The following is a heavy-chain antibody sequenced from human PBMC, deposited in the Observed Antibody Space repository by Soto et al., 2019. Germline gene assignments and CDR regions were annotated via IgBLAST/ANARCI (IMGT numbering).Heavy chain of an antibody. CDR1: GGTINSGDYF. J-gene: IGHJ4*02. CDR2: IFYTGST. V-gene: IGHV4-30-4*01. CDR3: ARVKATLYRHYYFDY. D-gene: IGHD5-12*01. Sequence: SETLSLTCSVSGGTINSGDYFWSWIRQPPGKGLEWIGSIFYTGSTYYSPSLKSRASMSMATSKNLFYLRLRSLTAADTAVYFCARVKATLYRHYYFDYWGQGTPVPV.